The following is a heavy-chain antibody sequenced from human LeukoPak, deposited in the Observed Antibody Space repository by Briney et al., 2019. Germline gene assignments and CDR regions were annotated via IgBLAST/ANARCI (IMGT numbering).Heavy chain of an antibody. Sequence: GGSLRLSCAASGFTFSSYVMSWVRQAPGKGLEWVSAISGSGGSTYYADSVKGRFTISRDNFKNTLYLQMNSLRAEDTAVYYCAKSHGYSYGFDYWGQGTLVTVSS. D-gene: IGHD5-18*01. J-gene: IGHJ4*02. CDR3: AKSHGYSYGFDY. V-gene: IGHV3-23*01. CDR1: GFTFSSYV. CDR2: ISGSGGST.